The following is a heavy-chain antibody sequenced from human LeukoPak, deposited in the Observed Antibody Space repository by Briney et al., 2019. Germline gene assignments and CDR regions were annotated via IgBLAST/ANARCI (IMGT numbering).Heavy chain of an antibody. D-gene: IGHD5-12*01. J-gene: IGHJ6*02. CDR3: AKDRFASGYDLSPAYYYGMDV. Sequence: GGSLRLSCAASGFTFSSYGMHWVRQAPGKGLEWVAVISYDGSNKYYADSVKGRFTISRDNSKNTLYLQMNSLRAEDTAVYYCAKDRFASGYDLSPAYYYGMDVWGQGTTVTVFS. V-gene: IGHV3-30*18. CDR2: ISYDGSNK. CDR1: GFTFSSYG.